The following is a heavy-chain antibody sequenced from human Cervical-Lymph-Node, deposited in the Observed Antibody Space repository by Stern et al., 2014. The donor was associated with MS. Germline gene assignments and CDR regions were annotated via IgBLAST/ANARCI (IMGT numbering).Heavy chain of an antibody. V-gene: IGHV3-30*18. CDR1: GFTFSNYG. CDR3: AKKSVGTTGTTTAFDY. CDR2: ISYDADVK. Sequence: VQLVESGGGVVQPGTSLRLSCAVSGFTFSNYGMHWVRQAPGKGLEWVAVISYDADVKFYADSVKGLFTISRDTPKNTMYLQLNSLKVEDTAVYFCAKKSVGTTGTTTAFDYWGQGTLVTVSS. D-gene: IGHD1-1*01. J-gene: IGHJ4*02.